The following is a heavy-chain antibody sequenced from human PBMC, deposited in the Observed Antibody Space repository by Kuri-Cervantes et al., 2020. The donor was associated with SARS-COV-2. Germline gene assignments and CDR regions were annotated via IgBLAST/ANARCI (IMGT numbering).Heavy chain of an antibody. CDR1: GFTFSNYW. J-gene: IGHJ4*02. V-gene: IGHV3-74*01. CDR3: ARAFLRGGSDY. CDR2: TNTDGSST. D-gene: IGHD1-26*01. Sequence: GGSLRLSCAASGFTFSNYWMHWVRHAPGKGLVWVSRTNTDGSSTSYADSVKGRFTISRDNAKNTLYLQTNSLRAEDTAVYYCARAFLRGGSDYWGQGTLVTVSS.